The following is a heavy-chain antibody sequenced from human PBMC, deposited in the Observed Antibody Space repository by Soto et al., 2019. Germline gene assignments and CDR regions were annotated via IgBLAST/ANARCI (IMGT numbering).Heavy chain of an antibody. CDR2: VSGDNDNI. V-gene: IGHV1-18*01. J-gene: IGHJ4*02. Sequence: GASVKVSCKASGYTFTKYGFSWVRQAPGQGLEWMGWVSGDNDNIHYTQSLQGRVTMTTDTSTSTAYMELRSLTSDDTAVYYCARDSSSGYFDSSDYPTGFDYWGQGTLVTVSS. CDR3: ARDSSSGYFDSSDYPTGFDY. D-gene: IGHD3-22*01. CDR1: GYTFTKYG.